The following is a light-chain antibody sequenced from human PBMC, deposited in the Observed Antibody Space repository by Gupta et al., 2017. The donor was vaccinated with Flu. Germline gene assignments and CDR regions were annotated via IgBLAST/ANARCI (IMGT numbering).Light chain of an antibody. J-gene: IGKJ2*01. V-gene: IGKV2-28*01. CDR1: QSLLHSNGYNY. Sequence: DIVMTQSPLSLPVTPGEPASISCRSSQSLLHSNGYNYLDWYLQKPGQSPQLLIYLGSNRASGVPDRFSGRGSVTDFTLKISRVEAEDLGVYYCRQALQTPYTFSQGTKMEIK. CDR3: RQALQTPYT. CDR2: LGS.